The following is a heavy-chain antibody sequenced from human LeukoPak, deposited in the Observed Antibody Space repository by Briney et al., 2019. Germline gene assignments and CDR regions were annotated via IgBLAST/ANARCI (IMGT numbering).Heavy chain of an antibody. V-gene: IGHV6-1*01. CDR1: GDSVSSNSAA. CDR3: ARDRVVPAANVLGYDY. CDR2: TYYRSKWYN. D-gene: IGHD2-2*01. J-gene: IGHJ4*02. Sequence: SQTLSLTCAISGDSVSSNSAAWNWIRQSSSRGLEWLGRTYYRSKWYNDYAVSVKSRITINPDTSKNQFSLQLNSVTPEDTAVYYCARDRVVPAANVLGYDYWGQGTLVTVSS.